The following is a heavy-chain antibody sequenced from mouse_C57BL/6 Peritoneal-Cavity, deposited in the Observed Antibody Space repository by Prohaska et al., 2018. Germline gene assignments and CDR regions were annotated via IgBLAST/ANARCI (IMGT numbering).Heavy chain of an antibody. CDR2: IRSKSNNYAT. CDR3: VRGDGTVDY. CDR1: GFSFNTYA. Sequence: EVQLVESGGGLVQPKGSLKLSCAASGFSFNTYAMNWVRQSPGKGFEWVARIRSKSNNYATYYADSVKDRVTIARDDSESMLYLQMNNLKTEDTAMYYCVRGDGTVDYWGQGTTLTVSS. J-gene: IGHJ2*01. D-gene: IGHD4-1*01. V-gene: IGHV10-1*01.